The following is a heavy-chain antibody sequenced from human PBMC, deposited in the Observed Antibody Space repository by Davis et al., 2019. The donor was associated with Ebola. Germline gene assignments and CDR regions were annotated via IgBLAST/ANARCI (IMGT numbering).Heavy chain of an antibody. CDR1: GFVFSDYD. CDR2: ITTRGDYT. CDR3: ATKESSNRGDLDS. V-gene: IGHV3-23*01. Sequence: PGGSLRLSCAASGFVFSDYDMIWVRQVPGKGLEYVSSITTRGDYTYYADSVKGRFTIYRDNFKNMLYLQMNSLTVDDTAVYYCATKESSNRGDLDSWGQGSLVTVSS. D-gene: IGHD3-3*01. J-gene: IGHJ4*02.